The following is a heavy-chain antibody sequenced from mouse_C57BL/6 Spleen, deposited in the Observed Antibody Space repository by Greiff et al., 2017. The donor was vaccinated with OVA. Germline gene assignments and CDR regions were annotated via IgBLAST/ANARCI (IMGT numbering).Heavy chain of an antibody. V-gene: IGHV5-17*01. J-gene: IGHJ3*01. CDR2: ISSGSSTI. Sequence: EVKLVESGGGLVKPGGSLKLSCAASGFTFSDYGMHWVRQAPEKGLEWVAYISSGSSTIYYADTVKGRFTISRDNAKNTLFLQMTSLRSEDTAMYYCATSYYGYDDWFAYWGQGTLVTVSA. CDR3: ATSYYGYDDWFAY. D-gene: IGHD2-2*01. CDR1: GFTFSDYG.